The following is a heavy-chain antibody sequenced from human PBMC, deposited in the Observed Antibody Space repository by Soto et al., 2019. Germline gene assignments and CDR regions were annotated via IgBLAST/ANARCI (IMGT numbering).Heavy chain of an antibody. J-gene: IGHJ5*02. CDR3: ARSSKSLYYDFWSGYYMAP. D-gene: IGHD3-3*01. CDR1: GYTFTSYG. V-gene: IGHV1-18*01. CDR2: ISAYNGNT. Sequence: ASVKVSCKASGYTFTSYGISWVRQAPGQGLEWMGWISAYNGNTNYAQKLQGRVTMTTDTSTSTAYMELRSLRSDDTAVYYCARSSKSLYYDFWSGYYMAPWGQGTLVTVSS.